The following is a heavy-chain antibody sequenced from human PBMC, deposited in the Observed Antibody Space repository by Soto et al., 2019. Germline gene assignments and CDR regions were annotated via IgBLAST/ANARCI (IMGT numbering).Heavy chain of an antibody. CDR1: GFTFGAYG. CDR2: ISWNSGNI. Sequence: GGSLRLSCVASGFTFGAYGMHWVRQAPGRGPEWVPGISWNSGNIGYAETVKGRFTISRDNAKNSLYLQMNSLRAEDTALYYCVKDGLTSVFGLVHDGSDIWGHGTMVTVSS. D-gene: IGHD3-3*01. J-gene: IGHJ3*02. V-gene: IGHV3-9*01. CDR3: VKDGLTSVFGLVHDGSDI.